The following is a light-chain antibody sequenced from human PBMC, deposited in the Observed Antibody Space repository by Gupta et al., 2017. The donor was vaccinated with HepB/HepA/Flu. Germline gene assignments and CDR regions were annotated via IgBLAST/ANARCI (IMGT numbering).Light chain of an antibody. CDR2: DVT. Sequence: QSALTQPASVSGSPGQSITISCTGTSSDVGAYNYVSWYQQHPGKAPKLIIYDVTKWPSGVSNRFSGSKSGNTASLTISGLQAEDEADYYCSSYTSSGTVLFGGGTELTVL. CDR1: SSDVGAYNY. V-gene: IGLV2-14*03. CDR3: SSYTSSGTVL. J-gene: IGLJ2*01.